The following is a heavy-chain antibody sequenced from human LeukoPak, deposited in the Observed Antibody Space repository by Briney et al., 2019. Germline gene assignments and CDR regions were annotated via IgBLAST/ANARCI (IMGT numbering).Heavy chain of an antibody. V-gene: IGHV4-34*01. CDR2: INHSGST. Sequence: SETLSLTCAVYGGSFSGYYWSWIRQPPGKGLEWIGEINHSGSTNYNPSLKSRVTISVDTSKNQFSLKLSSVTAADTAVYYCARVDGSGGYFDYWGQGTLVTVSS. J-gene: IGHJ4*02. CDR1: GGSFSGYY. CDR3: ARVDGSGGYFDY. D-gene: IGHD3-10*01.